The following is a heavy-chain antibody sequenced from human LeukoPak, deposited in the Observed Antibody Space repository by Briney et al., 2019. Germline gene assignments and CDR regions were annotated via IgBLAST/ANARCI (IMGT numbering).Heavy chain of an antibody. V-gene: IGHV5-51*01. Sequence: GESPKISCKGSGYNFTNYWIGWVRQMPGKGLEWMAVIYPGDSDTRKSPSFQGQVTISADKSINTAYLQWSSLKASDTARYYCARHGTGPATADAFDIWGHGTMVTVSS. D-gene: IGHD2-2*01. J-gene: IGHJ3*02. CDR2: IYPGDSDT. CDR1: GYNFTNYW. CDR3: ARHGTGPATADAFDI.